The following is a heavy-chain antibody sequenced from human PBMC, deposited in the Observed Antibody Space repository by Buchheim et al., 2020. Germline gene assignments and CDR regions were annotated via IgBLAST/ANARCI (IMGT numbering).Heavy chain of an antibody. CDR1: GFVFSTYS. CDR2: LSANGGEA. J-gene: IGHJ4*01. CDR3: ARGASTITRHFDN. V-gene: IGHV3-23*04. Sequence: VQLVESGGGLVQAGGALRLSCAASGFVFSTYSMNWVRQAPGKGAEWVSILSANGGEAHYADSVKGRFTISRDNSKNALYLQLNSLRADDTAVYYCARGASTITRHFDNWGQGTL. D-gene: IGHD3-3*01.